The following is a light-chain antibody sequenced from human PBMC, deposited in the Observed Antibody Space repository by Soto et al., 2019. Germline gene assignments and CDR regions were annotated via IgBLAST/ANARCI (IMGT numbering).Light chain of an antibody. Sequence: QSVLTQPASVSGSPGQSITISCTGTGSDVGGYNYVSWYQQHPGKAPKLMIYEVSNRPSGASNRFSGSKSGNTASLTISGLQAEDEADYYCSSYTSSSFVVFGGGTK. CDR3: SSYTSSSFVV. CDR1: GSDVGGYNY. CDR2: EVS. J-gene: IGLJ2*01. V-gene: IGLV2-14*01.